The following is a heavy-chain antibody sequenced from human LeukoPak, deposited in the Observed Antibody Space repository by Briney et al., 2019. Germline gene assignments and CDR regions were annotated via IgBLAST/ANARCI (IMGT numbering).Heavy chain of an antibody. CDR1: GGSFSGYY. J-gene: IGHJ4*02. V-gene: IGHV4-34*01. Sequence: SETLSLTCAVYGGSFSGYYWSWIRQPPGKGLEWIGEINHSGSTNYNPSLKSRVTISVDTSKNQFSLKLSSVTAADTAVYYCARSSRGYIVVVPAATYFDYWGQGTLVTVSS. CDR3: ARSSRGYIVVVPAATYFDY. D-gene: IGHD2-2*01. CDR2: INHSGST.